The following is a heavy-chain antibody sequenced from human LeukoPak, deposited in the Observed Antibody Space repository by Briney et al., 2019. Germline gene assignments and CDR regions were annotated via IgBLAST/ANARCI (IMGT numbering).Heavy chain of an antibody. V-gene: IGHV1-69*13. Sequence: SVKVSCKASGGTFSSYAISWVRQAPGQGLERMGGIIPIFGTANYAQKFQGRVTITADESTSTAYMELSSLRSEDTAVYYCARDSGGYYYFDYWGQGTLVTVSS. J-gene: IGHJ4*02. CDR2: IIPIFGTA. CDR3: ARDSGGYYYFDY. CDR1: GGTFSSYA. D-gene: IGHD2-21*02.